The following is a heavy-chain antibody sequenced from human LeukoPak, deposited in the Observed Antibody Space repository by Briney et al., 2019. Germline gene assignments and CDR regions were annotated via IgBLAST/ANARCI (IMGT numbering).Heavy chain of an antibody. CDR3: ERLSSHYGDYKVDP. J-gene: IGHJ5*02. Sequence: ASVKVSCKASGYTFTGCYMHWVRQDPGQGREGVGWIHPNSGGTHYAQMFEGSVTMTRDTSISTAYMELRSVISEDAGVYCCERLSSHYGDYKVDPWGQRNLVTVSS. CDR1: GYTFTGCY. D-gene: IGHD4-17*01. CDR2: IHPNSGGT. V-gene: IGHV1-2*02.